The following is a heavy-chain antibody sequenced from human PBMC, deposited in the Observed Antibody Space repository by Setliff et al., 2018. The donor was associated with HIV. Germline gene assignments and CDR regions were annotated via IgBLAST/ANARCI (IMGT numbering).Heavy chain of an antibody. Sequence: FTFTNYAMTWVRQAPGKGLEWVSLITGSGVTTHYAGSVKGRFTISRDNSKNTLYLQMNSLRAEDTAIYYCAKHSNYYASGSYLDFWGQGTLVTVSS. V-gene: IGHV3-23*01. D-gene: IGHD3-10*01. CDR3: AKHSNYYASGSYLDF. CDR1: FTFTNYA. CDR2: ITGSGVTT. J-gene: IGHJ4*02.